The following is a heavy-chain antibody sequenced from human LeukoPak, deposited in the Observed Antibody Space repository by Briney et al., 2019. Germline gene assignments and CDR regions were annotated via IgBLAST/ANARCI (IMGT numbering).Heavy chain of an antibody. J-gene: IGHJ4*02. CDR2: ISSSSSYI. V-gene: IGHV3-21*01. D-gene: IGHD3-10*01. Sequence: GGSLRLPCAAFGFTFSSYSMNWVRQAPGKGLEWVSSISSSSSYIYYADSVKGRFTISRDNAKNSLYLQMNSLRAEDTAVYYCAREIFYGSGSSYWGQGTLVTVPS. CDR1: GFTFSSYS. CDR3: AREIFYGSGSSY.